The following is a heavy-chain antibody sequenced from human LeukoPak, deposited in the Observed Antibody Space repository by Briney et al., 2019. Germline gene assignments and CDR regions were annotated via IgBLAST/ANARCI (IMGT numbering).Heavy chain of an antibody. Sequence: PGGSLRLSCAASGFTFSSYGMSWVRQAPGKGLEWISSISGSSGSTYYADSVKGRFTISRDNSKNTLYLQMNSLRAEDTAVYYCAKDEEEQWLTFDYWGQGTLVTVS. CDR1: GFTFSSYG. CDR2: ISGSSGST. J-gene: IGHJ4*02. D-gene: IGHD6-19*01. V-gene: IGHV3-23*01. CDR3: AKDEEEQWLTFDY.